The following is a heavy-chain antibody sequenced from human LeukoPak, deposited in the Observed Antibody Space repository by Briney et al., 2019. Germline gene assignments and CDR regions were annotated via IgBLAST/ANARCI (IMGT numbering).Heavy chain of an antibody. D-gene: IGHD3-16*02. CDR3: ARGPSYYDYVWGSYRYTSPDY. V-gene: IGHV3-21*01. CDR1: GFTFSSYS. J-gene: IGHJ4*02. Sequence: PGGSLRLSCAASGFTFSSYSMNWVRQAPGKGLEWVSSISSSSSYIYYADSVKGRLTISRDNAKNSLYLQMNSLRAEDTAVYYCARGPSYYDYVWGSYRYTSPDYWGQGTLVTVSS. CDR2: ISSSSSYI.